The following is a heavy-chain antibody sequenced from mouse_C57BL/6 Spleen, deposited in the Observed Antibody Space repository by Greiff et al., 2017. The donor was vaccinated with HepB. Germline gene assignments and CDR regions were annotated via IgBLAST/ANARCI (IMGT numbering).Heavy chain of an antibody. Sequence: DVKLQESGAELVRPGASVKLSCTASGFNIKDYYMHWVKQRPEQGLEWIGRIDPEDGDTEYAPKFQGKATMTADTSSNTAYLQLSSLTSEDTAVYYCTRNSNYVEYFDVWGTGTTVTVSS. V-gene: IGHV14-1*01. CDR3: TRNSNYVEYFDV. CDR2: IDPEDGDT. D-gene: IGHD2-5*01. J-gene: IGHJ1*03. CDR1: GFNIKDYY.